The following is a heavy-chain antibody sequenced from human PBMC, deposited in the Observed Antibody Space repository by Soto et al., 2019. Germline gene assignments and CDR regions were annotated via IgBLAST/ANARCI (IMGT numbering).Heavy chain of an antibody. CDR1: GFTFNIYA. D-gene: IGHD3-22*01. CDR3: ATDRYLDHDSRGYLFDN. CDR2: ISRYGDIT. V-gene: IGHV3-23*01. Sequence: EVQLLESGGDLIQPGGSLRLSCAASGFTFNIYAMTWVRQAPGKGLEWVSAISRYGDITYYADSVEGRFSISRDNSKNTLCLQMNSLRAEDTAVYYCATDRYLDHDSRGYLFDNWGQGTLVTVSS. J-gene: IGHJ4*02.